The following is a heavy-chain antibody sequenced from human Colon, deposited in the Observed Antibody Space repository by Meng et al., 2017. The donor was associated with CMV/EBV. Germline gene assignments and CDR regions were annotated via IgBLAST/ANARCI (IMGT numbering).Heavy chain of an antibody. J-gene: IGHJ4*02. CDR3: AKGADFHDFWSGFAY. V-gene: IGHV3-33*06. CDR1: GFTFSSYG. D-gene: IGHD3-3*01. CDR2: IWYDGSNK. Sequence: GESLKISCAASGFTFSSYGMHWVRQAPGKGLEWVAVIWYDGSNKYYADSVKGRFTISRDNSRNTLYLQINSLRADDTAVYYCAKGADFHDFWSGFAYWGQGTVVTVSS.